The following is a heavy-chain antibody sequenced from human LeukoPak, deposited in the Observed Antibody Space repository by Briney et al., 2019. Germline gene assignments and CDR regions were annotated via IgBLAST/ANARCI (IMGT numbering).Heavy chain of an antibody. J-gene: IGHJ4*02. CDR2: IYDNGST. CDR3: ARVAPIIAGSYYFDS. Sequence: SETLSLTCSVSGGFITNYYWSWIRQLPGKGLEWIGYIYDNGSTSYNPSLKSRVTMSVDTSKKQFSLKLSSVTAADTALYYCARVAPIIAGSYYFDSWGQGTLVTVSS. V-gene: IGHV4-59*01. CDR1: GGFITNYY. D-gene: IGHD6-13*01.